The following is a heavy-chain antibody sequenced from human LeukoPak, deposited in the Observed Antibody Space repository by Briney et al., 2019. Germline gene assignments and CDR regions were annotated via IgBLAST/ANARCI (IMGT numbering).Heavy chain of an antibody. CDR1: GGTFSIYA. CDR2: IIPIFGTA. D-gene: IGHD5-24*01. J-gene: IGHJ4*02. V-gene: IGHV1-69*13. CDR3: ARGRRDGIFDY. Sequence: ASVKVSCKASGGTFSIYAISWVRQAPGQGLEWMGGIIPIFGTANYAQRFQGRVTITADESTSTAYMELSSLRSEDTAVYYCARGRRDGIFDYWGQGTLVTVSS.